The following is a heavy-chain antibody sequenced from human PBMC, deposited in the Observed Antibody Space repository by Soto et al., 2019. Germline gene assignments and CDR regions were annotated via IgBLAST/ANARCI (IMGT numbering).Heavy chain of an antibody. CDR3: ARVSYDILTGSIGFDP. J-gene: IGHJ5*02. CDR2: INTNTGNP. CDR1: GYTFTSYA. Sequence: QVQLVQSGSELKKPGASVKVSCKASGYTFTSYAMNWVRQAPGQGLEWMGWINTNTGNPTYAQGFTGRFVFSLDISVSTAFLQICSLKAEDTAGYYCARVSYDILTGSIGFDPWGHGTLVTVSS. D-gene: IGHD3-9*01. V-gene: IGHV7-4-1*01.